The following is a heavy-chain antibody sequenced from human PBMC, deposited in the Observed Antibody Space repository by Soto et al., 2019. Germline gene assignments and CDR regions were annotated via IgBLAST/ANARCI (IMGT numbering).Heavy chain of an antibody. V-gene: IGHV2-5*02. CDR2: IYWDDDK. D-gene: IGHD3-9*01. CDR3: AHSDYDILTGSRTYYFDY. CDR1: G. J-gene: IGHJ4*02. Sequence: GVGWIREPPGKALEWLALIYWDDDKRYSPSLKSRLTITKDTSKNQVVLTMTNMDPVDTATYHCAHSDYDILTGSRTYYFDYWGQGTLVTVSS.